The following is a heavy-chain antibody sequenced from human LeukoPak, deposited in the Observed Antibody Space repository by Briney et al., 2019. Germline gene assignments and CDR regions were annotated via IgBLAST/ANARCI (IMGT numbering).Heavy chain of an antibody. J-gene: IGHJ4*02. D-gene: IGHD3-22*01. CDR1: GFTFSSYW. CDR3: ATPLDYYDSSGYHQGGN. CDR2: IKQDGSKK. Sequence: GGSLRLSCAASGFTFSSYWMTWVRQAPGKGLEWVANIKQDGSKKNYVDSVKGRFTISRDNAKNSLYLQMNSLRAEDTAVYYCATPLDYYDSSGYHQGGNWGQGTLVTVSS. V-gene: IGHV3-7*03.